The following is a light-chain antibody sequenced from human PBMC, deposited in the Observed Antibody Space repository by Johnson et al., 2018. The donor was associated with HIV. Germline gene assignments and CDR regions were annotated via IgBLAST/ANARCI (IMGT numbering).Light chain of an antibody. CDR1: TSTIGNNY. CDR3: GTWDSSLSVEV. J-gene: IGLJ1*01. V-gene: IGLV1-51*01. CDR2: DNI. Sequence: QSVLTQPPSVFAAPGQKVTISCSGTTSTIGNNYVSWYQHLPGTAPNSLIFDNIKRPSGIPDRFSGSKSGPSATLAITGFLPGDEADYYCGTWDSSLSVEVFGTGTKVTVL.